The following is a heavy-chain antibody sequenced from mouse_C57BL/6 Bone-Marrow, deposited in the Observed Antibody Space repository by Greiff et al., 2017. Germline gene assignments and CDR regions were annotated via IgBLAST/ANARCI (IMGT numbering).Heavy chain of an antibody. Sequence: VQLQQSGGGLVKPGGSLKLSCAASGFTFSDYGMHWVRQAPEKGLEWVAYISSGSSTIYYADTVKGRFTISRDNAKNTLFLQMTSLRSEDTAMXYCARLHWGYFDYWGQGTTLTVSS. V-gene: IGHV5-17*01. CDR3: ARLHWGYFDY. CDR2: ISSGSSTI. D-gene: IGHD1-2*01. J-gene: IGHJ2*01. CDR1: GFTFSDYG.